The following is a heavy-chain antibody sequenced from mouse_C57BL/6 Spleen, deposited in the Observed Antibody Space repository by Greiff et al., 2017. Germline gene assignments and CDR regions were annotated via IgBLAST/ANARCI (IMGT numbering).Heavy chain of an antibody. CDR2: IDPENGDT. Sequence: EVKLMESGAELVRPGASVKLSCTASGFNIKDDYMHWVKQRPEQGLEWIGWIDPENGDTEYASKFQGKATITADTSSNTAYLQLSSLTSEDTAVYYCTTLLLYFDYWGQGTTLTVSS. D-gene: IGHD2-1*01. J-gene: IGHJ2*01. V-gene: IGHV14-4*01. CDR1: GFNIKDDY. CDR3: TTLLLYFDY.